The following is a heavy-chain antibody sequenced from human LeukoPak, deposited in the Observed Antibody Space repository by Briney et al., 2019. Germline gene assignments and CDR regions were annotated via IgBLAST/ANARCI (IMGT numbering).Heavy chain of an antibody. D-gene: IGHD3-22*01. CDR1: GFVFSTYG. Sequence: GGSLRLSCAASGFVFSTYGMHWVRQAPGKGLEWVAVIWSHGNTKKYADSVTGRFTISRDNSKNTLYLEMNTLRAEDTAVYYCARAVGYYDSSIDYWGQGILVTISS. V-gene: IGHV3-33*01. CDR3: ARAVGYYDSSIDY. CDR2: IWSHGNTK. J-gene: IGHJ4*02.